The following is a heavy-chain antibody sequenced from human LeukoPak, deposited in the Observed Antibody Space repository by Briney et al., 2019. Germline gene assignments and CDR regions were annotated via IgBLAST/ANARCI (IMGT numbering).Heavy chain of an antibody. D-gene: IGHD5-12*01. CDR2: ISFDGSNI. CDR3: AKSHTPSGYDAYF. J-gene: IGHJ4*02. V-gene: IGHV3-30*18. CDR1: GFAFSSFG. Sequence: PGGSLRLSCAASGFAFSSFGVHWVRQSPGKGLEWVAIISFDGSNIYYGDSVRGRFSISRDNSRNTLYLQMNNLRPEDTAVYYCAKSHTPSGYDAYFWGRGTLVTVSS.